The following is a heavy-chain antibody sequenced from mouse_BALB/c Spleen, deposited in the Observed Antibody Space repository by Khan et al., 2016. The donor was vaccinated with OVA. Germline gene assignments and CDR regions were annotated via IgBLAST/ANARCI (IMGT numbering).Heavy chain of an antibody. J-gene: IGHJ2*01. D-gene: IGHD1-1*01. CDR2: ISYTGVT. CDR3: ARGNYYGYYFDY. Sequence: EVELVESGPGLVKPSQSLSLTCTVTGYSITSGYVCNLIRQLPGNKLELMGYISYTGVTSYTPSFKSRISITLDTSTNPSFLQLNSVTTEDTDTYDCARGNYYGYYFDYWGQGTTLTVSS. CDR1: GYSITSGYV. V-gene: IGHV3-2*02.